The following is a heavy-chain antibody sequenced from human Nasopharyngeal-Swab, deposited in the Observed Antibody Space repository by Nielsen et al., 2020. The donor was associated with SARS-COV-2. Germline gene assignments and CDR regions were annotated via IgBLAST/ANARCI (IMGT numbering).Heavy chain of an antibody. V-gene: IGHV3-30*02. J-gene: IGHJ4*02. CDR1: GFIFSSYG. CDR2: IRYDGSNK. CDR3: AKDRYQLLTFDY. D-gene: IGHD2-2*01. Sequence: GESLKISCAASGFIFSSYGMHWVCQAPGKGLEWVAFIRYDGSNKYYADSVKGRFTISRDNSKNTLYLQMNSLRAEDTAVYYCAKDRYQLLTFDYWGQGTLVTVSS.